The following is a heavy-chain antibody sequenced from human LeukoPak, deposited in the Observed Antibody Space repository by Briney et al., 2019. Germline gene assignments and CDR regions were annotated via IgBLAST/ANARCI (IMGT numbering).Heavy chain of an antibody. CDR3: ARVGDHIVLMAQWGVGAFDI. CDR1: GGTFSSYA. CDR2: IIPIFGTA. J-gene: IGHJ3*02. V-gene: IGHV1-69*13. Sequence: SVKVSCKASGGTFSSYAISWVRQAPGQGLEWMGGIIPIFGTANYAQKFQSSVTITAEEYTSTAFRELISLRSEDTAVYYCARVGDHIVLMAQWGVGAFDIWGQGTMVTVSS. D-gene: IGHD2-8*01.